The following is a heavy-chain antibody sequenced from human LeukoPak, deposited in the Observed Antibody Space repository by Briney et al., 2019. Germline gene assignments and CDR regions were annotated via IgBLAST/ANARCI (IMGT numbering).Heavy chain of an antibody. D-gene: IGHD2-2*03. J-gene: IGHJ4*02. V-gene: IGHV3-21*01. CDR1: GFTFSIYS. Sequence: PGGSLRLSCAASGFTFSIYSMNWVRQAPAKGLESVSCISSGSTNIYYADSVRGRFTISRDNAKNSLYLQMNSLRAEDTAVYYCARVGGYCSSVSNCYGDYWGQGALVTVSS. CDR2: ISSGSTNI. CDR3: ARVGGYCSSVSNCYGDY.